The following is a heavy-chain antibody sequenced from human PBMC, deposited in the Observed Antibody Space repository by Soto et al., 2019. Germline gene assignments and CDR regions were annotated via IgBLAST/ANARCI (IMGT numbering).Heavy chain of an antibody. V-gene: IGHV4-59*01. D-gene: IGHD6-13*01. CDR2: ISSSGIP. CDR1: GGSISTYY. Sequence: SETLSLTCTVSGGSISTYYWSWIRQPPGRGLEWIAYISSSGIPTCTPSLKSRLTISVDPSKNQFSLKLSSVTAADTAVYYCARDVAAARFNPWGQGTLVTVSS. CDR3: ARDVAAARFNP. J-gene: IGHJ5*02.